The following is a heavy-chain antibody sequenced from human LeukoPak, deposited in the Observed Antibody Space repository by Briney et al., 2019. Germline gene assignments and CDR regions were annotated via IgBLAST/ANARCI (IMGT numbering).Heavy chain of an antibody. V-gene: IGHV3-23*01. CDR2: ISGNGGTA. CDR3: ASPGAAAAAPGFDY. J-gene: IGHJ4*02. D-gene: IGHD6-25*01. CDR1: GFTFSSYP. Sequence: ASVKVSCKASGFTFSSYPVSWVRQAPGRGLEWVSAISGNGGTANYADSAKGRFTISRDNSKNTLYLQMNTLRAEDTAVYYCASPGAAAAAPGFDYWGQGTLVTVSS.